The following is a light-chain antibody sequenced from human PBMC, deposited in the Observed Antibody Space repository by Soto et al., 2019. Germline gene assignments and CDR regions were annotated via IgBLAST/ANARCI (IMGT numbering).Light chain of an antibody. V-gene: IGKV1-5*01. CDR1: QSLNNY. J-gene: IGKJ5*01. CDR3: QQYYRSSIT. CDR2: DAS. Sequence: DIQMTQTPSTLSASVGDRVTITCRASQSLNNYLAWYQQKPGKAPKLLIYDASTLERGVPSRFSGTGSGTEFTLTISSRQPDDFATYYCQQYYRSSITFGQGTRLENK.